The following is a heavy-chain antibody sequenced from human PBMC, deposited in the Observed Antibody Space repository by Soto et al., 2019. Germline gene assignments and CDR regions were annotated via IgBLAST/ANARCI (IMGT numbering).Heavy chain of an antibody. CDR3: TGPYCTNGVCPGVYYYYYYMDV. CDR2: IRSKAYGGTT. D-gene: IGHD2-8*01. V-gene: IGHV3-49*03. J-gene: IGHJ6*03. CDR1: GFTFGDYA. Sequence: GGSLRLSCTASGFTFGDYAMSWFRQAPGKGLEWVGFIRSKAYGGTTEYAASVKGRSTISRDDSKSIAYLQMNSLKTEDTAVYYCTGPYCTNGVCPGVYYYYYYMDVWGKGTTVTVSS.